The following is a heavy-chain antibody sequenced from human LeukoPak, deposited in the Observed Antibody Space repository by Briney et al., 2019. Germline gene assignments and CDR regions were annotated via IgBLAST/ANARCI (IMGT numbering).Heavy chain of an antibody. CDR3: ARVKQLVPLYYYYMDV. V-gene: IGHV4-34*01. Sequence: SETLSLTCAVYGGSFSGYYWSWIRQPPGKGLEWIGEINHSGSTNYNPSLKSRVTISVDTSKNQFSLKLSSATAADTAVYYCARVKQLVPLYYYYMDVWGKGTTVTVSS. J-gene: IGHJ6*03. D-gene: IGHD6-6*01. CDR2: INHSGST. CDR1: GGSFSGYY.